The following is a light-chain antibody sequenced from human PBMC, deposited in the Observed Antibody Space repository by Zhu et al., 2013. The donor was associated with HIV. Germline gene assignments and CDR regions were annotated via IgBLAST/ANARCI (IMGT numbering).Light chain of an antibody. CDR1: QGISSW. CDR3: QQSYSLPIT. CDR2: AAS. Sequence: DIQMTQSPSSVSASVGDRVTITCRASQGISSWLAWYQQKPGKAPKLLISAASTLLSGVPSRFSGRGSGTDFTLSISSLQPEDFATYYCQQSYSLPITFGQGTRLEIK. V-gene: IGKV1-12*01. J-gene: IGKJ5*01.